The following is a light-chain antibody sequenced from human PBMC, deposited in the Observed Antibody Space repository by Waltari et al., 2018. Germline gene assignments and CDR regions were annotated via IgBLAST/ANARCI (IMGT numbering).Light chain of an antibody. V-gene: IGKV3-15*01. J-gene: IGKJ2*01. CDR2: GAS. CDR1: QSVGMY. CDR3: QQYSNWPLYT. Sequence: IVMTQSPATLSAFPGTTATLSCTASQSVGMYLAWFQQIPGQAPRLLIYGASTRATGIPGRFRGRGAWTEFTLPLSSLQSEDFAVYYCQQYSNWPLYTFGQGTKLEI.